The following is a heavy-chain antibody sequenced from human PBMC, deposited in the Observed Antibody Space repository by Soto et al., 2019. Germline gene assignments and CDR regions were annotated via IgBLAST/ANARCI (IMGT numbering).Heavy chain of an antibody. V-gene: IGHV3-53*01. J-gene: IGHJ3*02. CDR2: IYSDGSI. CDR1: EFTVSNNY. Sequence: SLRLSCAPSEFTVSNNYMNWVRQAPGKGLKWVSIIYSDGSIFYADSVKGRFTISRDNSRNTLYLQMDSLRAEDTAVYYCARGLKARHDAFDIWGPGTMVTVSS. D-gene: IGHD3-22*01. CDR3: ARGLKARHDAFDI.